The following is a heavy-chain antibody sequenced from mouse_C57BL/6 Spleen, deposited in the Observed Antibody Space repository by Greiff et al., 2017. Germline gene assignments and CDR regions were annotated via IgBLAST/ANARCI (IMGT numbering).Heavy chain of an antibody. CDR3: ARGGLLGHYCDY. J-gene: IGHJ2*01. CDR1: GYTFTSYW. D-gene: IGHD2-3*01. CDR2: IHPNSGST. Sequence: QVQLQQPGAELVKPGASVKLSCKASGYTFTSYWMHWVKQRPGQGLEWIGMIHPNSGSTNYNEKFKSKATLTVDKSASTAYMQLSSLTSEDSAVYYCARGGLLGHYCDYWGQGTTLTVSS. V-gene: IGHV1-64*01.